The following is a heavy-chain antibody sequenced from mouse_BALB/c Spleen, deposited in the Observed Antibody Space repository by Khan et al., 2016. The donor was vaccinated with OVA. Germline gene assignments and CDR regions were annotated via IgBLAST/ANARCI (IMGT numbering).Heavy chain of an antibody. Sequence: EVELVESGAELVKPGASVKLSCTASGFNIKDTYMHWVKQRPEQGLEWIGRIDPANGNTKYDPKFQGKATITADTSSNTAYLQLSSLTSEDTAVYYCARWSWEAWFAYWGQGTLVTVSA. J-gene: IGHJ3*01. CDR3: ARWSWEAWFAY. D-gene: IGHD4-1*01. V-gene: IGHV14-3*02. CDR1: GFNIKDTY. CDR2: IDPANGNT.